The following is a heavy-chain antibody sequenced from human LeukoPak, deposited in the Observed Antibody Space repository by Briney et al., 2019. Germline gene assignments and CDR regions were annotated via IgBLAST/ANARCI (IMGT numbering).Heavy chain of an antibody. Sequence: GESLKISCKGSGYSFTSYWIGWVRQMPGKGLERMGIIYPGDSDTRYSPSFQGQVTISADKSISTAYLQWSSLKASDTAMYYCARQTHRVSYYDSSGYDNWGQGTLVTVSS. V-gene: IGHV5-51*01. CDR3: ARQTHRVSYYDSSGYDN. CDR1: GYSFTSYW. D-gene: IGHD3-22*01. J-gene: IGHJ4*02. CDR2: IYPGDSDT.